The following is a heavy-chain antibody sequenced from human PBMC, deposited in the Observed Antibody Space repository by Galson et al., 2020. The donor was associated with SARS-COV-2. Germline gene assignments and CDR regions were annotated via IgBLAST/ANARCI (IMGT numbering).Heavy chain of an antibody. V-gene: IGHV4-39*02. CDR2: IYYGGSAYNHPT. CDR3: ARVSVYSPINPFDY. Sequence: SETLSLTCTVSGGSVRSGSYYWGWIRQPPGKGLEWIGSIYYGGSAYNHPTYYNPSLQSRVTLSLDTTNIYFSLKLRSVTAADTAVYYCARVSVYSPINPFDYWGQGILVTVSS. D-gene: IGHD1-26*01. J-gene: IGHJ4*02. CDR1: GGSVRSGSYY.